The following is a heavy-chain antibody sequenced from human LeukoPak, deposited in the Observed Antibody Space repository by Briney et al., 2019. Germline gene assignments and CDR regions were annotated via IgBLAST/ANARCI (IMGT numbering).Heavy chain of an antibody. J-gene: IGHJ5*02. Sequence: GGSLRLSCAASGFTFSSYGMHWVRQAPGKGLEWVAVIWYDGSNKYYADSVRGRFTISRDNSKNTLYLQMNSLRAEDTAVYYCARRYCSGGSCYSFRGDWFDPWGQGTLVTVSS. CDR1: GFTFSSYG. CDR3: ARRYCSGGSCYSFRGDWFDP. CDR2: IWYDGSNK. D-gene: IGHD2-15*01. V-gene: IGHV3-33*01.